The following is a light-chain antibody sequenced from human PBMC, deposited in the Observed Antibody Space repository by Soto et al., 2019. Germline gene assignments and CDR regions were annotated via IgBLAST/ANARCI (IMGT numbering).Light chain of an antibody. V-gene: IGKV2-30*01. J-gene: IGKJ2*01. CDR1: QSLAYSDRNTY. Sequence: DVVMTQSPLSLPVTLGQPASISCRSSQSLAYSDRNTYLNWFQQRPGQSPRRLIYKVSNRDSRVPDRFSGSGSGTDFILKISRVEAEDVVVYYCRQGTHWPPYTFGQGTKLEIK. CDR3: RQGTHWPPYT. CDR2: KVS.